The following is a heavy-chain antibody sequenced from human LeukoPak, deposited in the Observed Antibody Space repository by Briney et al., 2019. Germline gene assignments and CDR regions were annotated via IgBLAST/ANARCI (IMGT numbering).Heavy chain of an antibody. Sequence: SETLSLTCAVYGGSFSGYYWSWIRQPPGKGLEWIGEINHSGSTNYNPSLKSRVTISVDTSKNQFSLKLGSVTAADTAVYYCARGRDRIAAAQLYWFDPWGQGTLVTVSS. CDR2: INHSGST. CDR1: GGSFSGYY. D-gene: IGHD6-6*01. J-gene: IGHJ5*02. CDR3: ARGRDRIAAAQLYWFDP. V-gene: IGHV4-34*01.